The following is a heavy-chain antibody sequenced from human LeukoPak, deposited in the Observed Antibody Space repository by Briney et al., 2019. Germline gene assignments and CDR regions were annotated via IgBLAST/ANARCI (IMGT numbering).Heavy chain of an antibody. V-gene: IGHV4-34*01. J-gene: IGHJ4*02. Sequence: PSETLSLTCAVYGGSFCGYYWSWIRQPPGKGLEWIGEINHSGSTNYNPSLKSRVTISVDTSKNQFSLKLSSVTAADTAVYYCARERSTSWVDYWGQGTLVTVSS. CDR1: GGSFCGYY. CDR3: ARERSTSWVDY. D-gene: IGHD2-2*01. CDR2: INHSGST.